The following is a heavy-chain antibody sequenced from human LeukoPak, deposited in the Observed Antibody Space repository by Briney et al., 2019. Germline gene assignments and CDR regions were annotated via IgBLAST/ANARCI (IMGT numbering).Heavy chain of an antibody. V-gene: IGHV3-30-3*01. D-gene: IGHD3-3*01. Sequence: PGGSLRLCCAASGFTFSSYAMHWVRQAPGKGLEWVAVISYDGSNKYYADSVKGRFTISRDNSKNTLYLQMNSLRAEDTAVYYCARILVGQDAHPSKNDFWSGYYNTDDAFDIWGQGTMVTVSS. J-gene: IGHJ3*02. CDR3: ARILVGQDAHPSKNDFWSGYYNTDDAFDI. CDR1: GFTFSSYA. CDR2: ISYDGSNK.